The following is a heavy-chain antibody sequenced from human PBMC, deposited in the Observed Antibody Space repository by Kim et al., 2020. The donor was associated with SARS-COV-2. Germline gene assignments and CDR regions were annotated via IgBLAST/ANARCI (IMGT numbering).Heavy chain of an antibody. CDR3: ATRYYDFWSSSYGMDV. V-gene: IGHV4-39*01. D-gene: IGHD3-3*01. CDR2: IYYSGST. J-gene: IGHJ6*02. CDR1: GGSISSSSYY. Sequence: SETLSLTCTVSGGSISSSSYYWGWIRQPPGKGLEWIGSIYYSGSTYYNPSLKSRVTISVDTSKNQFSLKLSSVTAADTAVYYCATRYYDFWSSSYGMDVWGQGTTLTVSS.